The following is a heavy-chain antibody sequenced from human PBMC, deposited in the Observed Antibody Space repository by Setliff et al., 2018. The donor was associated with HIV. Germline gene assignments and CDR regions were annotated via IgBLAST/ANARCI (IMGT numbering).Heavy chain of an antibody. V-gene: IGHV3-30*02. D-gene: IGHD3-16*01. CDR2: IQYDGRKN. Sequence: HPGGSLRLSCAASGFTFSYFGMHWVRQAPGKGLEWVAFIQYDGRKNNYADSVKGRFTISRDNSRNTVFLQMNNLRTEDTAVYYCAKDQGRVNDHWGLGTLVTVSS. CDR3: AKDQGRVNDH. CDR1: GFTFSYFG. J-gene: IGHJ4*02.